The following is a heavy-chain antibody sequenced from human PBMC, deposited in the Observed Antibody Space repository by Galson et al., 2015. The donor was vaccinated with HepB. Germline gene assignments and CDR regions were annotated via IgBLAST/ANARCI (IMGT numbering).Heavy chain of an antibody. CDR2: TYYRSRWYN. CDR1: GDSVSSNTAA. J-gene: IGHJ4*02. CDR3: AREVAGTYSFDY. V-gene: IGHV6-1*01. Sequence: CAISGDSVSSNTAAWNWIRQSPSRGLEWLGRTYYRSRWYNDYAVSVSSRIIVTPDTPENQFSLHLNSVTPEDTAVYYCAREVAGTYSFDYWGQGDLVTISS. D-gene: IGHD6-19*01.